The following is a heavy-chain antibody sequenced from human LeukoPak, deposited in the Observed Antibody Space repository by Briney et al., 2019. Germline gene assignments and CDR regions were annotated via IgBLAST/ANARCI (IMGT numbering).Heavy chain of an antibody. CDR2: IVVGSGNT. J-gene: IGHJ5*02. V-gene: IGHV1-58*02. CDR1: GFTFTSSA. Sequence: ASVKVSCKASGFTFTSSAMQWVRQARGQRLEWIGWIVVGSGNTNYAQKFQERVTITRDMSTSTAYMELSSLRSDDTAVYYCAREEGYYYDSSGYYSNNWFDPWGQGTLVTVSS. CDR3: AREEGYYYDSSGYYSNNWFDP. D-gene: IGHD3-22*01.